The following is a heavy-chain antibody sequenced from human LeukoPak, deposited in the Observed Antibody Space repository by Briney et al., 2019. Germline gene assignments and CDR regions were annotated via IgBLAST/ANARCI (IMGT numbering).Heavy chain of an antibody. CDR2: IIPIFGTA. J-gene: IGHJ4*02. D-gene: IGHD5-12*01. CDR3: ARGGVATITYFDY. CDR1: GGTFSSYA. Sequence: GASVKVSCKASGGTFSSYAISWVRQAPGQGLEWMGGIIPIFGTANYAQKFQGRVTITADESTSTAYMELSSLRSEDTAVYYCARGGVATITYFDYWGQGTLVTVSS. V-gene: IGHV1-69*13.